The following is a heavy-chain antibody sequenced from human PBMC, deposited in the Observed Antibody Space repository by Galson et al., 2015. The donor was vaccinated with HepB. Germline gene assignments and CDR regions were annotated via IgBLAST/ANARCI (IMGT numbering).Heavy chain of an antibody. CDR3: AKGVWTQ. Sequence: SLRLSCAASGSTFSSYGMHWVRQAPGKGLEWVAVISYDGSNKYYADSVKGRFTISRDNSKNTLYLQMNSLRAEDTAVYYCAKGVWTQWGQGTLVTVSS. V-gene: IGHV3-30*18. CDR2: ISYDGSNK. CDR1: GSTFSSYG. D-gene: IGHD3/OR15-3a*01. J-gene: IGHJ4*02.